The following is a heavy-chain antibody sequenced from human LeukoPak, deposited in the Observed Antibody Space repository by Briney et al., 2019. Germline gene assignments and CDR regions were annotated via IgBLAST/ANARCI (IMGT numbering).Heavy chain of an antibody. Sequence: SETLSLTCTVSGGSVSSYYWSWIRQPPGKGLEWIGYIYYSGSTNYNPSLKSRVTILVDTSKNQFYLKLSSVTAADTAVYYCARDRHWTNDWVFDYWGQGTLVTVSS. CDR1: GGSVSSYY. CDR2: IYYSGST. J-gene: IGHJ4*02. CDR3: ARDRHWTNDWVFDY. V-gene: IGHV4-59*02. D-gene: IGHD1/OR15-1a*01.